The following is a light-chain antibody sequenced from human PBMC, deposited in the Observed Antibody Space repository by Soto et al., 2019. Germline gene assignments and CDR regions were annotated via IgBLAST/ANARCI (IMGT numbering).Light chain of an antibody. Sequence: EIVMTQSPATLSVSPGERATLSCRASQSISINLAWYQQKPGQAPRLLIYGAATRATGIPDRFSGSASGTEFILTISSLQSEDFAVYYCQQYNKWPQTFGQGTKVEIK. CDR3: QQYNKWPQT. J-gene: IGKJ1*01. CDR1: QSISIN. CDR2: GAA. V-gene: IGKV3-15*01.